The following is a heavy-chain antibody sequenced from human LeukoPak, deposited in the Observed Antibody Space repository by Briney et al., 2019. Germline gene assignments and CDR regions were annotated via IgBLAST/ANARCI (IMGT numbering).Heavy chain of an antibody. D-gene: IGHD2-2*01. CDR3: ARTHHCSRTSCYRSWFDP. CDR2: INPNSGGT. CDR1: GYTFTGYY. Sequence: ASVKVSCKASGYTFTGYYMHWVRQAPGQGLEWMGWINPNSGGTNYAQKFQGRVTMTRDTSISTAYMELSRLRSDDTAVYCCARTHHCSRTSCYRSWFDPRGQGTLVTVSS. V-gene: IGHV1-2*02. J-gene: IGHJ5*02.